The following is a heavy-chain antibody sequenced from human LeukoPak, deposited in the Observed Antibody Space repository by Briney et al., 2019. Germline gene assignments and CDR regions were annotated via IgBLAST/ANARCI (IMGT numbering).Heavy chain of an antibody. V-gene: IGHV4-61*02. Sequence: PSQTLSLTCTVSGGSISSGSYYWSWIRQPAGKGLEWIGRMFSSGSTNYNPSLKSRVTISVDTSKNQFSLKLSSVTATDTAVYYCARARGVNRRDAFDIWGQGTMVTVSS. CDR3: ARARGVNRRDAFDI. D-gene: IGHD1-14*01. CDR1: GGSISSGSYY. CDR2: MFSSGST. J-gene: IGHJ3*02.